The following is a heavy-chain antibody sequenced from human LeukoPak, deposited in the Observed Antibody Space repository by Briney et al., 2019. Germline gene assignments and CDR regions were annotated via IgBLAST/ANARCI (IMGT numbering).Heavy chain of an antibody. D-gene: IGHD7-27*01. J-gene: IGHJ3*02. CDR3: ARSSGGEDAFDI. Sequence: SETLSLTCTVSGGSISSGGYYWSWIRQHPGKGLEWIGYIHYSGSTYYNPSLKSRVTISVDTSKNQFSLKLSSVTAADTAVYYCARSSGGEDAFDIWGQGTMVTVSS. V-gene: IGHV4-31*03. CDR1: GGSISSGGYY. CDR2: IHYSGST.